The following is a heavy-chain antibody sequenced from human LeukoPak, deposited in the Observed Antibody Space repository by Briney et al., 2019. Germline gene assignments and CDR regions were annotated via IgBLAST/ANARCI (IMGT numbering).Heavy chain of an antibody. Sequence: GGSLRLSCAASGFSFSSYGMSWVRQAPGTGLEWVSAITGSTRSTYYTDSVKGRFTISRDNSRNTLYLQMNSLRAEDTAVYYCASPRLGAIDFDYWGQGTLVTVSS. V-gene: IGHV3-23*01. D-gene: IGHD3-16*02. CDR3: ASPRLGAIDFDY. CDR1: GFSFSSYG. J-gene: IGHJ4*02. CDR2: ITGSTRST.